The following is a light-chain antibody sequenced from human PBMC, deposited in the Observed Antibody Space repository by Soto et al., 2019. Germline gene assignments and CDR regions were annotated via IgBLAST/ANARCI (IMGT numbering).Light chain of an antibody. V-gene: IGKV1-9*01. CDR1: QGISSY. CDR3: QQLNSYLIT. J-gene: IGKJ5*01. Sequence: DIQLTQSPSFLSASVGDRVTITCRASQGISSYLAWYQQKPGKAPKLLIYAASTLQSGVPSRFSGSGSGTEFTLTSSSLQPEEFATYYCQQLNSYLITFGQGTRLEIK. CDR2: AAS.